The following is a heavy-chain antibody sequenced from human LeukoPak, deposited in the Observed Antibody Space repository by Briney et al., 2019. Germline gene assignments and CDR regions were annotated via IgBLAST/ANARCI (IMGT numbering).Heavy chain of an antibody. D-gene: IGHD6-19*01. Sequence: NPSETLSLTCTVSGGSISSSSYYWGWIRQPPGKGLEWIGSIYYSGSTYYNPSLKSRVTISVDTSKNQFSLKLSSVTAADTAVYCCARGGGGLVQDFWGQGTLVTVSS. V-gene: IGHV4-39*07. J-gene: IGHJ4*02. CDR2: IYYSGST. CDR3: ARGGGGLVQDF. CDR1: GGSISSSSYY.